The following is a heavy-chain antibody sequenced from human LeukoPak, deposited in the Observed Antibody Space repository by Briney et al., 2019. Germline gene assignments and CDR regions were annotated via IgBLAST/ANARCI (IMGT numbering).Heavy chain of an antibody. V-gene: IGHV1-18*01. J-gene: IGHJ6*02. CDR1: GYTFTSYA. CDR3: ARVGSRLTGATVYYYYGMDV. Sequence: ASVKVSCKASGYTFTSYAFSWVRQAPGQGLEWMGWLGAYNGNTKYAQKLQDRVTMTTDTSTSTAYMELSSLRSEDTAVYYCARVGSRLTGATVYYYYGMDVWGQGTTVTVSS. D-gene: IGHD1-26*01. CDR2: LGAYNGNT.